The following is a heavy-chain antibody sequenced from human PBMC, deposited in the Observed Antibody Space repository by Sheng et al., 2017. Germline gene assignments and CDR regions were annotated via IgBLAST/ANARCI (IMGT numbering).Heavy chain of an antibody. D-gene: IGHD1-26*01. J-gene: IGHJ6*02. CDR2: IIPIFGTA. CDR1: GGTFSSYA. CDR3: ARDIHWYSGSPQPRYGMDV. Sequence: QVQLVQSGAEVKKPGSSVKVSCKASGGTFSSYAISWVRQAPGQGLEWMGGIIPIFGTANYAQKFQGRVTITADESTSTAYMELSSLRSEDTAVYYCARDIHWYSGSPQPRYGMDVWGQGTTVTVSS. V-gene: IGHV1-69*01.